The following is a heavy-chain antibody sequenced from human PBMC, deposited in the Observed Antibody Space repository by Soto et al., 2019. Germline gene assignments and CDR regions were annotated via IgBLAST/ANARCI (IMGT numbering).Heavy chain of an antibody. D-gene: IGHD3-22*01. CDR3: ARVSHYDSSGPQYYYYGMDV. CDR1: GGTFSSYA. CDR2: IIPIFGTA. Sequence: SVKVSCKASGGTFSSYAISWVRQAPGQGLEWMGGIIPIFGTANYAQKFQGRVTITADESTSTAYMELSSLRSEDTAVYYCARVSHYDSSGPQYYYYGMDVWGQGXTVTVYS. J-gene: IGHJ6*02. V-gene: IGHV1-69*13.